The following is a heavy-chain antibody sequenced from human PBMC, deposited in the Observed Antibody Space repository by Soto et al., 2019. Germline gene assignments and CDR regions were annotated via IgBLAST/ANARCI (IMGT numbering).Heavy chain of an antibody. CDR1: GYTFTRSV. D-gene: IGHD2-8*01. J-gene: IGHJ6*02. CDR2: ISTYNGDT. V-gene: IGHV1-18*01. Sequence: ASVKVSCKASGYTFTRSVISWVRQAPGQGLEWMGWISTYNGDTNYAQTFQGRVTMTTDTSTSTVHMEVRSLRSDDTAVYYCARDPQDIVLMVYAIKGYYYYYGMDVWGQGTTVTVSS. CDR3: ARDPQDIVLMVYAIKGYYYYYGMDV.